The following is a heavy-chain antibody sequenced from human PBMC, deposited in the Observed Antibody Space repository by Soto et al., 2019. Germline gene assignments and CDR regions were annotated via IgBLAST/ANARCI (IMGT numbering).Heavy chain of an antibody. Sequence: PSETLSLTCTVSGGSISSGGYYWIWIRQHPGKGLEWIGYIYYSGSTYYNPSLKSRVTISVDTSKNQFSLKLSSVTAADTAVYYCARAKAPLYSSSWYWFDPWGQGTLVTVSS. CDR3: ARAKAPLYSSSWYWFDP. CDR2: IYYSGST. V-gene: IGHV4-31*03. CDR1: GGSISSGGYY. D-gene: IGHD6-13*01. J-gene: IGHJ5*02.